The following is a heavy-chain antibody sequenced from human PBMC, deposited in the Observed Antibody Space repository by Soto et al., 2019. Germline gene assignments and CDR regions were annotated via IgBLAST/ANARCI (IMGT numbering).Heavy chain of an antibody. Sequence: QLQLQESGPGLVKPSETLSLTCTVSGGSISSNAYYWGWIRQPPGKGLEWIGSVYYSGSANYNTSLKSRLTMYAETSKTQFSLRLISVTATDTAVYYCARRPKRGSYSWCFDYWGQGTLVTVSS. D-gene: IGHD1-26*01. V-gene: IGHV4-39*01. CDR3: ARRPKRGSYSWCFDY. CDR2: VYYSGSA. CDR1: GGSISSNAYY. J-gene: IGHJ4*02.